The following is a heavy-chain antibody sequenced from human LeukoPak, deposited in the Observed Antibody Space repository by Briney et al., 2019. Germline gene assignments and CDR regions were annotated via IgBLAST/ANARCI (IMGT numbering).Heavy chain of an antibody. Sequence: SETLSLTCTVSGGSISSYYWSWIRQPPGKGLEWIGYINYSGSTNYNPSLKSRVTISVDTSKNQFSLTLSSVTAADTAVYYCARGLVYYYGSGSYYLDYWGQGTLVTVSS. CDR3: ARGLVYYYGSGSYYLDY. V-gene: IGHV4-59*01. J-gene: IGHJ4*02. D-gene: IGHD3-10*01. CDR2: INYSGST. CDR1: GGSISSYY.